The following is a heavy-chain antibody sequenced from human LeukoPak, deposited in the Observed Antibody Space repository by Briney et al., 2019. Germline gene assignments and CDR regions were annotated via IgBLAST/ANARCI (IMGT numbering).Heavy chain of an antibody. J-gene: IGHJ4*02. Sequence: GGSLRLSCAASGFTFSSYWMHWVRQAPGKGLVWVSRINSDGTSTTYADSVKGRFTISRDDSKNTLSLQMNSLRPEDTAVYYCAVGRSGYYYFDYWGQGTLVTVSS. CDR1: GFTFSSYW. D-gene: IGHD3-22*01. CDR3: AVGRSGYYYFDY. V-gene: IGHV3-74*01. CDR2: INSDGTST.